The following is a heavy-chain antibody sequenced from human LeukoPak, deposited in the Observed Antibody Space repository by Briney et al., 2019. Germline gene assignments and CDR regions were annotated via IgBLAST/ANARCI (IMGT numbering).Heavy chain of an antibody. J-gene: IGHJ4*02. Sequence: ASVKVSCKASGYTFTGSYMHWLRQAPGQGLEWMGWINPNSGGTNYAQNFQGRVTMTRDTSISAAYMELSRLRSDDTAVYYCARGKDAQLYRGNYYPHFDYWGQGTLVTVSS. D-gene: IGHD1-26*01. CDR1: GYTFTGSY. CDR2: INPNSGGT. V-gene: IGHV1-2*02. CDR3: ARGKDAQLYRGNYYPHFDY.